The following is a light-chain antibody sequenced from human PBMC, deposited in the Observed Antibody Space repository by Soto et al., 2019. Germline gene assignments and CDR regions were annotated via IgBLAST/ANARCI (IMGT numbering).Light chain of an antibody. J-gene: IGLJ1*01. CDR2: ELT. V-gene: IGLV2-14*01. CDR3: SSYTIIISYV. CDR1: RGDVGGYIY. Sequence: QSVLAEPASVSLPTGQSICICCSETRGDVGGYIYVSWYQPHPGKPPKLMIFELTSRPSGVSNRFSGSKSGHTASLTISGLQAEDEADYYCSSYTIIISYVFGPGTKVTVL.